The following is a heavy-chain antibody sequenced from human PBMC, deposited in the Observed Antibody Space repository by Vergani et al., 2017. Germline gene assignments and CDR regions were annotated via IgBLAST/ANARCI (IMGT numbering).Heavy chain of an antibody. V-gene: IGHV3-49*03. CDR3: ARPHGDILPPDPRRLDY. Sequence: EVQLVESGGGLVQPGRSLRLSCTASGFTFGDYAMSWFRQAPGKGLEWVGFIRSKAYGGTTEYAASVKGRFTISRGDSKSIAYLQMNSLKTDDTAVYYCARPHGDILPPDPRRLDYWGQGTLVTVSS. CDR2: IRSKAYGGTT. J-gene: IGHJ4*02. CDR1: GFTFGDYA.